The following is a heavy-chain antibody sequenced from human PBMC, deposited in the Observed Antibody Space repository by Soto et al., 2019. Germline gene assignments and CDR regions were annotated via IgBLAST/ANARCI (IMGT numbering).Heavy chain of an antibody. D-gene: IGHD3-3*01. CDR2: INPNSGGT. J-gene: IGHJ4*02. CDR1: GYTFTGYY. Sequence: ASVKVSCKASGYTFTGYYMHWVRQAPGQGLEWMGWINPNSGGTNYAQKFQGWVTMTRDTSISTAYMELSRLRSDDTAVYYCAREQITIFGVVTAYYFHYWGQGTLVTVSS. V-gene: IGHV1-2*04. CDR3: AREQITIFGVVTAYYFHY.